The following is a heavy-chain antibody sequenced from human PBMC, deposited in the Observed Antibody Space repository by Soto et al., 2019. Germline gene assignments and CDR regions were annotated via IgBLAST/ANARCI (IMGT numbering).Heavy chain of an antibody. CDR1: GGSISGDYYH. Sequence: QVQLQQSGPGLVKPSQTLSLTCTVSGGSISGDYYHWTWIRQSPGKGLEWIGYIHFSGSVLYNPSFKGRPTISVDTSKNQCSLHLRSVTAADTAVYFCAREDDGGDRDYYGLDVWGQGTTVTVSS. V-gene: IGHV4-30-4*01. CDR3: AREDDGGDRDYYGLDV. D-gene: IGHD2-21*02. CDR2: IHFSGSV. J-gene: IGHJ6*02.